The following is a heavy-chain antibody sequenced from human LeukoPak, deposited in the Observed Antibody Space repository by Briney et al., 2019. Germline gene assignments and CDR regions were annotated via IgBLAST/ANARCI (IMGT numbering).Heavy chain of an antibody. CDR1: GGTFSSYA. CDR3: ARGVDSSGYYCYY. CDR2: IIPIFGTA. Sequence: ASVKVSCKASGGTFSSYAISWVRHAPGQGLEWMGGIIPIFGTANYAQKFEGRVTITTDESTSTAYMELSSLRSEDTAVYYCARGVDSSGYYCYYWGQGTLVTVSS. J-gene: IGHJ4*02. V-gene: IGHV1-69*05. D-gene: IGHD3-22*01.